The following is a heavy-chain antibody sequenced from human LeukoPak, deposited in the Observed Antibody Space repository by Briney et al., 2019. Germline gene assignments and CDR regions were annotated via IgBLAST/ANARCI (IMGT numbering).Heavy chain of an antibody. CDR1: GGSISGYY. Sequence: SETLSLTCTVSGGSISGYYWSWIRQPAGKGLEWIGRFYTSWSGGNTDYNPSLKSRVTMSGDTSKNQLSLKLSSVTAADTAVYYCAREEGIAGATVPLYWGQGTLVTVSS. J-gene: IGHJ4*01. CDR3: AREEGIAGATVPLY. D-gene: IGHD1-26*01. CDR2: FYTSWSGGNT. V-gene: IGHV4-4*07.